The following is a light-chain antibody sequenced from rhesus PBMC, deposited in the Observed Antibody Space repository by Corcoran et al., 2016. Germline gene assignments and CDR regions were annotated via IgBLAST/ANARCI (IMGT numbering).Light chain of an antibody. CDR2: KAC. CDR1: QSISSW. V-gene: IGKV1-22*01. J-gene: IGKJ1*01. Sequence: DIQMTQSPSSLSASVRDTVTITCRASQSISSWLGWYQQKPGKVPKFMMYKACSLQSGVPSRFSGSGSGTDFTLTISSLQPEGFATYCWLQYSSFPPTFGQGTKGEIK. CDR3: LQYSSFPPT.